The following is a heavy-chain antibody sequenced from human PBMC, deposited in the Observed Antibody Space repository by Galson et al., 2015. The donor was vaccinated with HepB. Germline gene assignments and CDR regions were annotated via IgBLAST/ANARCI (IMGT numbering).Heavy chain of an antibody. CDR1: GGTFSSYT. J-gene: IGHJ4*02. D-gene: IGHD3-10*01. V-gene: IGHV1-69*04. CDR2: IIPILGIA. Sequence: SVKVSCKASGGTFSSYTISWVRQAPGQGLEWMGRIIPILGIANYAQKFQGRVTITADKSTSTAYMELSSLRSEDTAVYYCARERYYGSGSYDKLDYWGQGTLVTVSS. CDR3: ARERYYGSGSYDKLDY.